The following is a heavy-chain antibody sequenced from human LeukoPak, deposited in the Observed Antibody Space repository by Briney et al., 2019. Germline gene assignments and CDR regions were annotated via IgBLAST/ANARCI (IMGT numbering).Heavy chain of an antibody. J-gene: IGHJ2*01. V-gene: IGHV3-21*01. Sequence: GGSLRLSCAASGFTFSTYSMNWVRLAPGKGLEWVSSITVSTSYIYYADSVRGRFTISRDNAKNSLYLQMNSLRAEDTAVYYCARLAYCGGDCYWFDLWGRGTLVTISS. CDR1: GFTFSTYS. D-gene: IGHD2-21*02. CDR2: ITVSTSYI. CDR3: ARLAYCGGDCYWFDL.